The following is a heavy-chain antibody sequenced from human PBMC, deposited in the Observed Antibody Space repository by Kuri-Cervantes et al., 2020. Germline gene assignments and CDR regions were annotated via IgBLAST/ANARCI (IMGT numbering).Heavy chain of an antibody. CDR3: AKDARITMVRGVIWDF. J-gene: IGHJ4*02. D-gene: IGHD3-10*01. V-gene: IGHV3-23*01. CDR1: GFTVSHNY. Sequence: GESLKISCAASGFTVSHNYMTWVRQAPGKGLEWVSAISGSGGSTYYADSVKGRFTISRDNSKHTLYLQMNSLRAEDTAVYYCAKDARITMVRGVIWDFWGQGTLVTVSS. CDR2: ISGSGGST.